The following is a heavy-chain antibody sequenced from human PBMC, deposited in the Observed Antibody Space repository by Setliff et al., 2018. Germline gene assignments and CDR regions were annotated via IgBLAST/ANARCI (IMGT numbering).Heavy chain of an antibody. CDR3: ARDLQLSSWFDP. Sequence: SETLSLTCAVSGGSISSGSYYWSWIRQPAGKGLEWIGRIYTSGSTNYNPSLKSRVTISVDTSKNQFSLKLSSVTAADTAVYYCARDLQLSSWFDPWGQGTLVTVSS. CDR2: IYTSGST. D-gene: IGHD1-1*01. J-gene: IGHJ5*02. CDR1: GGSISSGSYY. V-gene: IGHV4-61*02.